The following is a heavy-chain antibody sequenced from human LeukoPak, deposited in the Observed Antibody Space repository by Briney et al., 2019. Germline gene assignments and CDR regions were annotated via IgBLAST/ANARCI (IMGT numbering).Heavy chain of an antibody. CDR2: ISYSGNT. Sequence: SETLSLTCTVSGDSISSSTYYWGWIRQPPGKGLAWIGTISYSGNTYYIPSLKSRVTISVDASKNRFSLKLSSVTAADTAVYYCARTHFSVWGSYRYFDYWGQGTLVTVSP. CDR1: GDSISSSTYY. D-gene: IGHD3-16*02. V-gene: IGHV4-39*01. CDR3: ARTHFSVWGSYRYFDY. J-gene: IGHJ4*02.